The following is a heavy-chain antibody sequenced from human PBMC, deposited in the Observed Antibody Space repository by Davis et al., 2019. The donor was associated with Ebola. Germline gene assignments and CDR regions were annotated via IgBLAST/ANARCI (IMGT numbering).Heavy chain of an antibody. CDR1: GFTFSSYT. V-gene: IGHV3-23*01. J-gene: IGHJ4*02. D-gene: IGHD6-19*01. CDR2: INDHSRDT. Sequence: GESLKISCVASGFTFSSYTMNWVRQAPGRGLEWVSTINDHSRDTHYADSVKGRFTISRDDSKSTVFLQMDALRAEDTALYYCTTRLVNHFDHWGQGTLVTVSS. CDR3: TTRLVNHFDH.